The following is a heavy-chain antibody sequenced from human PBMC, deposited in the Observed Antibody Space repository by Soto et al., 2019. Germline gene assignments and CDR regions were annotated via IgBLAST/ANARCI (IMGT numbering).Heavy chain of an antibody. CDR2: IYYSGST. J-gene: IGHJ4*02. D-gene: IGHD5-12*01. CDR3: ARHAYSGYEGSCEV. CDR1: GGSIYDYY. Sequence: QVHLQESGPGLVKPSETLSLTCTVSGGSIYDYYYSWIRQPPGRGLEWIGYIYYSGSTNYNPSLRSRVTISVDTSKNQFSLNLTSVTAADTTVYYCARHAYSGYEGSCEVWGQGTLVTVSS. V-gene: IGHV4-59*08.